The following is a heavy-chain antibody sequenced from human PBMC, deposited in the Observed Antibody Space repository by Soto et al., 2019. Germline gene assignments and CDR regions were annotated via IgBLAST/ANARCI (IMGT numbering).Heavy chain of an antibody. CDR2: IYYSGST. CDR1: GGSISSGDYY. CDR3: AREGVGHTAMDYYYYGMDV. V-gene: IGHV4-30-4*01. J-gene: IGHJ6*02. D-gene: IGHD5-18*01. Sequence: QVQLQESGPGLVKPSQTLSLTCTVSGGSISSGDYYWSWIRQPPGKGLEWIGYIYYSGSTYYNPSLKSRVTISVDTSKNQFSLKLSSVTAADTAVYYCAREGVGHTAMDYYYYGMDVWGQGTTVTVSS.